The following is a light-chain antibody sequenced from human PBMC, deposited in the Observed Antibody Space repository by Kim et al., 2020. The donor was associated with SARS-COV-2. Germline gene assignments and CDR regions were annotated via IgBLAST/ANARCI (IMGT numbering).Light chain of an antibody. CDR1: VSVGRH. Sequence: SVSPGERATLSCRASVSVGRHLAWYQQKPGQAPRLLIYGASTRAIDVPVRFSGSGSGTEFTLTISSLQSEDFAVYYCQQYYNWWTFGHGTKVDIK. J-gene: IGKJ1*01. CDR2: GAS. CDR3: QQYYNWWT. V-gene: IGKV3-15*01.